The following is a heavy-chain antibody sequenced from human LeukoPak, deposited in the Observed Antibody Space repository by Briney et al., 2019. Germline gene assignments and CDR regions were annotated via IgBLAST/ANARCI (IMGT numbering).Heavy chain of an antibody. Sequence: GGSLRLSCAASGFTFSSYWMHWVRQAPGKGLVWVSRINSDGSSTSYADSVKGRFTISRDNAKNTLYLQMNSPRAEDTAVYYCAREPDDSSGYCFDYWGQGTLVTASS. CDR1: GFTFSSYW. J-gene: IGHJ4*02. D-gene: IGHD3-22*01. V-gene: IGHV3-74*01. CDR2: INSDGSST. CDR3: AREPDDSSGYCFDY.